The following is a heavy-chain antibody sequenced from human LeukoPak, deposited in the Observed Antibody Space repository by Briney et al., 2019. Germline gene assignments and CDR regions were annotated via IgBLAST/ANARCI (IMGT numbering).Heavy chain of an antibody. D-gene: IGHD2-21*02. CDR3: AREKGSSHIVVVTAPVDP. CDR2: ISSSSSYI. Sequence: GGSLRLSCAASGFTFSSYSMNWVRQAPGKGLEWVSSISSSSSYIYYADSVKGGFTISRDNAKNSLYLQMNSLRAEDTAVYYCAREKGSSHIVVVTAPVDPWGQGTLVTVSS. V-gene: IGHV3-21*01. CDR1: GFTFSSYS. J-gene: IGHJ5*02.